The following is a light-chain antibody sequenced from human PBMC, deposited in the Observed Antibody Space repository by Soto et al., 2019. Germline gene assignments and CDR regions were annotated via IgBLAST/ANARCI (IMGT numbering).Light chain of an antibody. J-gene: IGKJ4*01. Sequence: DIQMTQSPSSLTASIGDRVTISCRASQGFSNSLAWYQQKPGKVPTLLIYGASILQSGVPSRFSGSGSGTEFTLTISCLQHEDVATYFCQKYDSAPLTFGGGTKVEIK. CDR1: QGFSNS. CDR3: QKYDSAPLT. V-gene: IGKV1-27*01. CDR2: GAS.